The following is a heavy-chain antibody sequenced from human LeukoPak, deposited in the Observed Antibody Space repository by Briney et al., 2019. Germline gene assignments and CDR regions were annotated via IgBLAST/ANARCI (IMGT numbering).Heavy chain of an antibody. D-gene: IGHD3-10*01. V-gene: IGHV1-69*13. Sequence: SVKVSCKASGGTFSSYAISWVRQAPGQGLEWMGGIIPIFGTANYAQKFQGRVTITADESTSTAYMELSSLRSEDTAVYYCASQRGSGSYYKRSLYNWFDPWGQGTLVTVTS. CDR3: ASQRGSGSYYKRSLYNWFDP. CDR2: IIPIFGTA. CDR1: GGTFSSYA. J-gene: IGHJ5*02.